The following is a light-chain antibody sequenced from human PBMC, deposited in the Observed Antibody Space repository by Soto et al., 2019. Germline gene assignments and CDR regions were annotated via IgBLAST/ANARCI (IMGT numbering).Light chain of an antibody. CDR1: NSNIGAGYE. CDR3: QSYDSSLSGCV. Sequence: QSVLTQPPSVSGAPGQRVTISCTGSNSNIGAGYEVHWYQQLPGTAPKLLIIGNNNRRSGVPERFSGSNSGTSASLAITGLRAEDEADYYCQSYDSSLSGCVFGTGTKLTVL. V-gene: IGLV1-40*01. CDR2: GNN. J-gene: IGLJ1*01.